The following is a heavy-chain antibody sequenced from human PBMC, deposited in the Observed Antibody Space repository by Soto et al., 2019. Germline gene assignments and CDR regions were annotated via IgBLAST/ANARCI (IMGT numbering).Heavy chain of an antibody. V-gene: IGHV4-39*07. CDR1: GGSISSSTYY. Sequence: SETLSLTCTVSGGSISSSTYYWGWMRQPPGKGLEWIGYIYSSGSTHYNPSLQNRVTISIDTSKNQVSLNVNSVTAADTAVYYCARDHPHSYGVYYFDYWGQGTPVTVSS. D-gene: IGHD5-18*01. J-gene: IGHJ4*02. CDR2: IYSSGST. CDR3: ARDHPHSYGVYYFDY.